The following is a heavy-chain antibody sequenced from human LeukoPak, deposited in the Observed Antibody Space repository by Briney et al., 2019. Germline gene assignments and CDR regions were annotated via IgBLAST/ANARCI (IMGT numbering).Heavy chain of an antibody. D-gene: IGHD3-16*01. CDR3: ARRQVGYTFGSPDC. J-gene: IGHJ4*02. CDR2: ISASGADT. CDR1: GFSFSDYD. V-gene: IGHV3-23*01. Sequence: PGGSLRLSCSASGFSFSDYDMSWVRQAPGKGLEWVSGISASGADTYYADSVKGRFTISRDNSKNMLYLQMNSLRADDTAAYYCARRQVGYTFGSPDCWGQGTLVTVSS.